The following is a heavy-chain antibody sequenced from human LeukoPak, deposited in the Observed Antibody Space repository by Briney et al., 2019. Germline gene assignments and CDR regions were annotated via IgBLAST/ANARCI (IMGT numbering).Heavy chain of an antibody. CDR1: GFIFSGYG. J-gene: IGHJ4*02. Sequence: GRSLRLSCAASGFIFSGYGMHWVRQAPGKGLEWVAVISYDGSKKYYADSVKGRFTSSRDNSKDSLYLQMNSLRAEDTALYYCARDGHGVPLDYWGQGTLVTVSP. CDR3: ARDGHGVPLDY. CDR2: ISYDGSKK. V-gene: IGHV3-30-3*01. D-gene: IGHD4-17*01.